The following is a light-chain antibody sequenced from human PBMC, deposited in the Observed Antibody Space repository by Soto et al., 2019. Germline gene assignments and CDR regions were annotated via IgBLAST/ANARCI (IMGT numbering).Light chain of an antibody. CDR3: SSYPSTRWV. Sequence: QSALTQPASVSGSPGQSITISCTAISSDITTYNYVSWYQHHPGKAPKLIIYKVIKRPSGVSNRFSGSKSGNTASLTISGLQAEDEADYYCSSYPSTRWVFGGGTKLTVL. CDR2: KVI. CDR1: SSDITTYNY. J-gene: IGLJ3*02. V-gene: IGLV2-14*01.